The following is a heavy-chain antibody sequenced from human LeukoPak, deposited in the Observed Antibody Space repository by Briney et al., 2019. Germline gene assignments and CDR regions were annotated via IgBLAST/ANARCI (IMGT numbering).Heavy chain of an antibody. CDR3: ARDLGSQMATISDWFDP. D-gene: IGHD5-24*01. J-gene: IGHJ5*02. Sequence: SETLSLTCIVSGGSISSSSYYWGWIRQPPGKGLEWIGSIYHSGSTYYNPSLKSRVTISVDTSKNQFSLNLSSVTAADTAVYYCARDLGSQMATISDWFDPWGQGTLVTVSS. V-gene: IGHV4-39*07. CDR2: IYHSGST. CDR1: GGSISSSSYY.